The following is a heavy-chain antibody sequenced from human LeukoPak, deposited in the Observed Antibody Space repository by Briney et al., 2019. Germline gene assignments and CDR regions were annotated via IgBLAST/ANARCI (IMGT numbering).Heavy chain of an antibody. J-gene: IGHJ5*02. Sequence: SETLSLTCTVSGGSISSYYWSWIRQPAGKGLEWIGRIYTSGSTNYNPSLKSRVTISVDTSKNQFSLKLSSVTAADTAVYYCARKNYYGSGSYYKAWGQGTLVTVSS. CDR2: IYTSGST. V-gene: IGHV4-4*07. CDR3: ARKNYYGSGSYYKA. D-gene: IGHD3-10*01. CDR1: GGSISSYY.